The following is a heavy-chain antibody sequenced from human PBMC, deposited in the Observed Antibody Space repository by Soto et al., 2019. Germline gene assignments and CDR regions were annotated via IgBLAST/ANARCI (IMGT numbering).Heavy chain of an antibody. CDR1: GLTFSHYA. V-gene: IGHV3-23*01. CDR2: ISDSGGST. Sequence: EVQLLESGGGLVQPGVSLRLSCAASGLTFSHYAMSWVRQAPGKGLEWVSTISDSGGSTYYADSVKGRFSISRDNSKNTLYLQMNSLRAEDTALYYCVNQYFDFWGQGTLVTVSS. J-gene: IGHJ4*02. CDR3: VNQYFDF.